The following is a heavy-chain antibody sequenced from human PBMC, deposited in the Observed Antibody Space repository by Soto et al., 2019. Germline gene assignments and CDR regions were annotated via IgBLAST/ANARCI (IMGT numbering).Heavy chain of an antibody. CDR3: AKAACSGGSCSNWFDP. Sequence: GGSLRLSCAASGFTFSSYAMSWVRQAPGKGLEWVSAISGSGGSTYYADSVKGRFTISRDNFKNTLYLQMNSLRAEDTAVYYCAKAACSGGSCSNWFDPWGQGTLVTAPQ. CDR1: GFTFSSYA. CDR2: ISGSGGST. V-gene: IGHV3-23*01. J-gene: IGHJ5*02. D-gene: IGHD2-15*01.